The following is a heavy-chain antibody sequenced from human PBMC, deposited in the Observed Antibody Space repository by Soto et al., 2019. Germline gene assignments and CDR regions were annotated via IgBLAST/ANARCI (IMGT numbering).Heavy chain of an antibody. V-gene: IGHV3-9*01. CDR1: GFTFDDYA. D-gene: IGHD2-21*02. CDR2: ISWNTGSI. CDR3: ARGTGSRKATAYPGYYGMDV. J-gene: IGHJ6*02. Sequence: GGSLRLSCAASGFTFDDYAMHWVRQAPGKGLEWVSGISWNTGSIGYADSVRGRFSISRDNAKNSLYLQMNSLRVEDTAFYYCARGTGSRKATAYPGYYGMDVWGQGTTVTVPS.